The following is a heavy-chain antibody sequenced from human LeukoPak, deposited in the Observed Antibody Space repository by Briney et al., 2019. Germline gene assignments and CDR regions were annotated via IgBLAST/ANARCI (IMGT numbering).Heavy chain of an antibody. CDR1: GFTFSSYA. CDR2: ISYDGSNK. Sequence: GGSLRLSCAASGFTFSSYAMHWVRQAPGKGLEWVAVISYDGSNKYYADSVKGRFTISRDNSMNTLYLQMNSLRAEDTAVYYCAVHIAAAFDYWGQGTLVTVSS. CDR3: AVHIAAAFDY. J-gene: IGHJ4*02. V-gene: IGHV3-30*14. D-gene: IGHD6-13*01.